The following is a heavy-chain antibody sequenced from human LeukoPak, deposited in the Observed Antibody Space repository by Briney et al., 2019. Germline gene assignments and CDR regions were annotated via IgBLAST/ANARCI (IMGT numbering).Heavy chain of an antibody. Sequence: GGSLRLSCAAPGFTFSSYWMHWVRQAPGKGLVWVSRINSDGSSTSYADSVKGRFTISRDNAKNTLYLQMNSLRAEDTAVYYCARDQLYCSGGYCYFDYWGQGTLVTVSS. CDR1: GFTFSSYW. CDR2: INSDGSST. V-gene: IGHV3-74*01. CDR3: ARDQLYCSGGYCYFDY. J-gene: IGHJ4*02. D-gene: IGHD2-15*01.